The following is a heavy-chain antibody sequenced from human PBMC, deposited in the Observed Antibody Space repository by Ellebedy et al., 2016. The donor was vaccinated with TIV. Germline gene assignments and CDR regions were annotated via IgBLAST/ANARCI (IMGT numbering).Heavy chain of an antibody. J-gene: IGHJ4*02. CDR3: AKDRTPGDGYWVFDN. Sequence: GESLKISCVVSGFTFSAHSMTWVRQAPGKGLEWVSGIVGSGAQKYADSVKGRFTISRDNSKRTVDLQMNSLRAEDTAVYFCAKDRTPGDGYWVFDNWGQGTLVSVSS. D-gene: IGHD5-18*01. V-gene: IGHV3-23*01. CDR1: GFTFSAHS. CDR2: IVGSGA.